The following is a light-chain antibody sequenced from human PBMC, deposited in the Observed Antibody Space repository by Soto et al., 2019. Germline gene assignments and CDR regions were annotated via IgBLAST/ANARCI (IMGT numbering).Light chain of an antibody. CDR2: EVS. CDR1: GSDVGSYSR. V-gene: IGLV2-18*02. J-gene: IGLJ1*01. Sequence: QSALTQPPSVSGSPGQSVTISCTGTGSDVGSYSRVSWYQQPPGTAPKLMIYEVSNRPSGVPDRFSGSKSGNTASLTISGLQPEDEADYYCNSYTSSNTYVFGTGTKLTVL. CDR3: NSYTSSNTYV.